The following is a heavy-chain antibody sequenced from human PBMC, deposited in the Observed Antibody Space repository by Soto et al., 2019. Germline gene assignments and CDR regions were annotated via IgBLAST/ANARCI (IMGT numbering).Heavy chain of an antibody. CDR1: GGSISSYY. CDR3: ARALYGGCYYYYYYMDV. J-gene: IGHJ6*03. CDR2: IYYSGST. Sequence: SETLSLTCTVSGGSISSYYWSWIRQPPGKGLEWIGYIYYSGSTNYNPSLKSRVTISVDTSKNQFSLKLSSVTAADTAVYYCARALYGGCYYYYYYMDVWGKGTTVTVSS. D-gene: IGHD4-17*01. V-gene: IGHV4-59*01.